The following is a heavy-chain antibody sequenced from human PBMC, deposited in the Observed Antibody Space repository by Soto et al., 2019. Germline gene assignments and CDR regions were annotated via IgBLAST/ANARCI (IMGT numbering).Heavy chain of an antibody. J-gene: IGHJ5*02. Sequence: QITLKESGPTLVKPTQTLTLTCTFSGFSLSTSGVGVGWIRQPPGKALEWLALIYWDDDKRYSPSLKSRLTITKDTSKNQVVLTMTNMDPVDTATYYCAHRIEESSGYYCHWFDPWGQGTLVTVSS. CDR2: IYWDDDK. CDR3: AHRIEESSGYYCHWFDP. CDR1: GFSLSTSGVG. V-gene: IGHV2-5*02. D-gene: IGHD3-22*01.